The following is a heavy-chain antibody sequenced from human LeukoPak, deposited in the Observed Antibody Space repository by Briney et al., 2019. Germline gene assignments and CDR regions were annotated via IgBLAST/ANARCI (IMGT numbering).Heavy chain of an antibody. CDR2: ISYDESNK. CDR1: GFTFSIYG. CDR3: AKDPSSSSWYFGYYFDY. Sequence: GGSLRLSCAASGFTFSIYGMHWVRQAPGKGLEWVAVISYDESNKYYADSVKGRFTISRDNSKNTLYLQMNSLRAEDTAVYYCAKDPSSSSWYFGYYFDYWGQGTLVTVSS. D-gene: IGHD6-13*01. V-gene: IGHV3-30*18. J-gene: IGHJ4*02.